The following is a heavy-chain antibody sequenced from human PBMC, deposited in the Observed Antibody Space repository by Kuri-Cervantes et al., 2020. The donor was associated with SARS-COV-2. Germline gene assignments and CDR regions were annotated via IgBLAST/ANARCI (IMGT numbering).Heavy chain of an antibody. Sequence: GESLKISCAASGFTFSDHYMDWVRQAPGKGLEWASSISSSTIYMYYADSVQGRFTISRDNAKNSLYLQMDSLRAEDTAVYYCYSGYDLAYWGQGALVTVSS. J-gene: IGHJ4*02. V-gene: IGHV3-21*01. D-gene: IGHD5-12*01. CDR1: GFTFSDHY. CDR2: ISSSTIYM. CDR3: YSGYDLAY.